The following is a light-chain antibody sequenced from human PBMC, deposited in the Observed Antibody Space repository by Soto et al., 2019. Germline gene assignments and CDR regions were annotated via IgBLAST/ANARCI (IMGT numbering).Light chain of an antibody. CDR2: EVS. CDR1: SSDIGTYTF. V-gene: IGLV2-14*01. CDR3: SSYTASTTPV. J-gene: IGLJ3*02. Sequence: QSALTQPASVSGSPGQSITFSCTGTSSDIGTYTFVSWYQHHPGKAPKLMLYEVSYRPSGVSDRFSGSKSGNTASLTISGLQAEDEAHYYCSSYTASTTPVFGGGTKLTVL.